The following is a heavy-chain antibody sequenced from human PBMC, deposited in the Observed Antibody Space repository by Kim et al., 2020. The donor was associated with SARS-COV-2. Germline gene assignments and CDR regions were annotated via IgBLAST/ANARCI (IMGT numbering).Heavy chain of an antibody. V-gene: IGHV3-23*01. Sequence: GGSLRLSCAASGFIFSSNAMSWVRQTPGKGLEWVSSIHSSGSKTYYADSVKGRFTISRDNSRDTLFLQMNSLGAEDTAMYYCAKDVRYCAGGDCYGYLDPWGQGTLVTVSS. D-gene: IGHD2-21*02. J-gene: IGHJ5*02. CDR2: IHSSGSKT. CDR3: AKDVRYCAGGDCYGYLDP. CDR1: GFIFSSNA.